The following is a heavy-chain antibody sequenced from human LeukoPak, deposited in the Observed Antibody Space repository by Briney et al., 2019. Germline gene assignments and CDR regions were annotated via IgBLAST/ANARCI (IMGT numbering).Heavy chain of an antibody. V-gene: IGHV3-20*04. Sequence: GGSLRLSCAASGFTFDDYGMSWVRQAPGKGLEWVSGINWNGVSTSYVDSVKGRFTISRDNAKNSLYLQMNSLRAEDTALYYCARALSNYVDYHYYYYMDVWGKGPRSPSP. CDR2: INWNGVST. D-gene: IGHD4-11*01. CDR3: ARALSNYVDYHYYYYMDV. CDR1: GFTFDDYG. J-gene: IGHJ6*03.